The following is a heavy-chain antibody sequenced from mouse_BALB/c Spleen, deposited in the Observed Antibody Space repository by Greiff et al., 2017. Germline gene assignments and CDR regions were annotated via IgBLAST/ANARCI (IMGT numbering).Heavy chain of an antibody. CDR1: GYSITSDYA. D-gene: IGHD2-4*01. CDR3: AREVYYDYPHWYFDV. Sequence: EVKLQESGPGLVKPSQSLSLTCTVTGYSITSDYAWNWIRQFPGNKLEWMGYISYSGSTSYNPSLKSRISITRDTSKNQFFLQLNSVTTEDTATYYCAREVYYDYPHWYFDVWGAGTTVTVSS. J-gene: IGHJ1*01. CDR2: ISYSGST. V-gene: IGHV3-2*02.